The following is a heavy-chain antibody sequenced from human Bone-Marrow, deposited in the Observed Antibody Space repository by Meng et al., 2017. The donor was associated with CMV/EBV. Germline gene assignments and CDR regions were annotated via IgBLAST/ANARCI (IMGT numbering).Heavy chain of an antibody. Sequence: GGSLRLSCAASGFTFSSYWMSWVRQAPGKGLEWVANIKQDGSEKYYVDSVKGRFTISRDNAKNSLYLQMNSLRAEDTAVYYCARDKRIPRKEYYYYYYGMDVWGQGTTVTVSS. CDR3: ARDKRIPRKEYYYYYYGMDV. V-gene: IGHV3-7*01. CDR2: IKQDGSEK. CDR1: GFTFSSYW. D-gene: IGHD2-15*01. J-gene: IGHJ6*02.